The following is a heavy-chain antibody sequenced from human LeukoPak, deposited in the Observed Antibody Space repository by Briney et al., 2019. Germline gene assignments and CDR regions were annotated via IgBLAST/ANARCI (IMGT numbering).Heavy chain of an antibody. Sequence: ASVEVSCKASGYTFTSYGISWLRQAPGQGLEGMGWISAYNGNTNYAQKLQGRGTMTTDTSTSTAYMELRSLRSDDTAVYYCAREATYYDSSGYQLDHWGQGTLVTVSS. D-gene: IGHD3-22*01. V-gene: IGHV1-18*01. J-gene: IGHJ4*02. CDR3: AREATYYDSSGYQLDH. CDR2: ISAYNGNT. CDR1: GYTFTSYG.